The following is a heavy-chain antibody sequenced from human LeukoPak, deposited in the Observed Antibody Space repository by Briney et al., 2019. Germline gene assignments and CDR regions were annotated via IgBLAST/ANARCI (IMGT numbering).Heavy chain of an antibody. Sequence: GRSLRLSCAASGFTFSSYGMHWVRQAPGKGLEWVAVISYDGSNKYYADSVKGRFTISRDNSKNTLYLQMNSLRAEDTAVYYCARARDSSSYYFDYWGQGTLVTVSS. CDR2: ISYDGSNK. CDR3: ARARDSSSYYFDY. CDR1: GFTFSSYG. D-gene: IGHD6-6*01. V-gene: IGHV3-30*03. J-gene: IGHJ4*02.